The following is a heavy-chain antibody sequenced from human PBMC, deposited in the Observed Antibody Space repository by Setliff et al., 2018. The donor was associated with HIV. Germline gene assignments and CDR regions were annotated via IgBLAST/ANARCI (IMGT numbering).Heavy chain of an antibody. D-gene: IGHD3-9*01. CDR1: GGTFSSYV. CDR2: IIPVSDTT. Sequence: ASVKVSCKSSGGTFSSYVINWVRQAPGQGLEWMGGIIPVSDTTNYAQKFQGRVTITADASTRTAYMELSSLRSDDTAVYYCARERENIRYFDWLVHLDAIDIWGQGTMVTVSS. V-gene: IGHV1-69*13. CDR3: ARERENIRYFDWLVHLDAIDI. J-gene: IGHJ3*02.